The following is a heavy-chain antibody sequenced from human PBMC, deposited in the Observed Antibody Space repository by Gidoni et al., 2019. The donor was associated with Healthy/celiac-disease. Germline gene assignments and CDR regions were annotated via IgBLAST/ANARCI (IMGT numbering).Heavy chain of an antibody. J-gene: IGHJ6*02. CDR3: AKDQRGLDFWSGYFSYYGMDV. CDR2: IGGGGGST. Sequence: EVQLLESGAGLVQPGASPRPSCAASGFTLSSYALSWARQAPGKGLEWVSAIGGGGGSTYYADSVKGRFTITRDNSKNTLYLQMNSLRAEDTAVYYCAKDQRGLDFWSGYFSYYGMDVWGLGTTVTVSS. V-gene: IGHV3-23*01. D-gene: IGHD3-3*01. CDR1: GFTLSSYA.